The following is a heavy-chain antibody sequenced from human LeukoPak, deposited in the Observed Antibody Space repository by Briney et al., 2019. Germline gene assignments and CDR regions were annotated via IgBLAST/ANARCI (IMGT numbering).Heavy chain of an antibody. CDR3: AKDDDIVVVPAAPNKGGLDY. V-gene: IGHV3-30*02. CDR1: GFTFGSYG. CDR2: IRYDGSNK. J-gene: IGHJ4*02. Sequence: PGGSLRLSCAASGFTFGSYGMHWVRQAPGKGLEWVAFIRYDGSNKYYADSVKGRFTISRDNSKNTLYLQMNSLRAEDTAVYYCAKDDDIVVVPAAPNKGGLDYWGQGTLVTVSS. D-gene: IGHD2-2*01.